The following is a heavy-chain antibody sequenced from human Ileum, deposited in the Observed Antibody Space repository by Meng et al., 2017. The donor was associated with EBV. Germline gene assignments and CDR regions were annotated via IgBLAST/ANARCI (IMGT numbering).Heavy chain of an antibody. V-gene: IGHV4-59*01. J-gene: IGHJ5*02. Sequence: QGRVLGPGPGLGKTSETPSLTCTVSGGSTSSSHWNWVRQSPGKGLGWIGRISHSGSTNYNPSLQSRVTISVDTSKNQAYLKLSSVIPADTAVYYCAMRKVEMRAITPDNWLDPWGQGTLVTVSS. CDR3: AMRKVEMRAITPDNWLDP. CDR1: GGSTSSSH. CDR2: ISHSGST. D-gene: IGHD2-21*01.